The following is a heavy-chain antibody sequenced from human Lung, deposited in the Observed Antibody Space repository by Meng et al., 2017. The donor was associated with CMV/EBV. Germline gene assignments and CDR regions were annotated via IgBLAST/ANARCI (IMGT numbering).Heavy chain of an antibody. V-gene: IGHV3-21*01. J-gene: IGHJ6*01. CDR2: ISSSSSYI. CDR1: GFIFSTYT. CDR3: ARARVFYAMDV. Sequence: GESPKISCAASGFIFSTYTINRVRQAPGKGLELVSCISSSSSYIYYAGSVKGRFTISRDNAKNSVYLQMDNLRADDTAVYYCARARVFYAMDVWGQGTTVTVSS.